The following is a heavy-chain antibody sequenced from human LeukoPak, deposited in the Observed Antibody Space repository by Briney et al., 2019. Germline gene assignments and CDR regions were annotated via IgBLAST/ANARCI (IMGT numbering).Heavy chain of an antibody. Sequence: SCKASGGTFSSYAISWVRQAPGKGLEWVAVISYDGSNKFYADSVKGRFTISRDNSKNTLYLQMNSLRAEDTAVYYCASPKYTSGWYRNYFNYWGQGTLVTVSS. J-gene: IGHJ4*02. CDR3: ASPKYTSGWYRNYFNY. D-gene: IGHD6-19*01. V-gene: IGHV3-30*04. CDR2: ISYDGSNK. CDR1: GGTFSSYA.